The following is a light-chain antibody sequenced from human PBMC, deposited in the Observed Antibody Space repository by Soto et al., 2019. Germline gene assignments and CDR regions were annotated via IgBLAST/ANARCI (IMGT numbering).Light chain of an antibody. J-gene: IGLJ1*01. CDR2: GTR. V-gene: IGLV7-46*01. Sequence: QAVVTQEPSLTVSPGGTVTLTCGSSTGAVTSDHYPYWFQRKGDQAPRTLIYGTRSKHSWTPARFSGSLLGGKAALSLSGAQPEDEAEYYCLLSYGGAYVFGTGTKVTVL. CDR3: LLSYGGAYV. CDR1: TGAVTSDHY.